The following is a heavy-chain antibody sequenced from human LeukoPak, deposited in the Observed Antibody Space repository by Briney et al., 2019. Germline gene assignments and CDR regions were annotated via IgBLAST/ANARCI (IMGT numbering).Heavy chain of an antibody. CDR1: GFTFSSYG. J-gene: IGHJ2*01. V-gene: IGHV3-53*01. CDR3: ARSLRGAWYFDL. Sequence: GGSLRLSCAASGFTFSSYGMHWVRQAPGKGLEWVSVIYSGGSTYYADSVKGRFTISRDNSKNTLYLQMNSLRAEDTAVYYCARSLRGAWYFDLWGRGTLVTVSS. D-gene: IGHD4/OR15-4a*01. CDR2: IYSGGST.